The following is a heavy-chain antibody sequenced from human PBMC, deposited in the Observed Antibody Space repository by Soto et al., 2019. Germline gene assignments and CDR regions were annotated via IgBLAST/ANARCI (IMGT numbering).Heavy chain of an antibody. Sequence: HPGGSLRLSCAASGFTFSSYAMHWVRQAPGKGLEYVSAISSNGGSTYYANSVKGRFTISRDNSKNTLYLQMGSLRAEDMAVYYCAGGPSVHYWGQGTLVTVSS. CDR2: ISSNGGST. V-gene: IGHV3-64*01. CDR3: AGGPSVHY. CDR1: GFTFSSYA. D-gene: IGHD3-10*01. J-gene: IGHJ4*02.